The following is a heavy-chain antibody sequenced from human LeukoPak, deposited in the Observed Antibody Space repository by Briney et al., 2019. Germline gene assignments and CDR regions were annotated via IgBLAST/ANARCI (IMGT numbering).Heavy chain of an antibody. CDR3: ASHRGSGSPALDF. D-gene: IGHD3-10*01. CDR1: GDSTIDYF. V-gene: IGHV4-59*08. Sequence: PSETPSLTCTDSGDSTIDYFWSWIRDSLRQGLERSGYIYYSRSTKYNPSHRRRITISVDTSKNQFSLKLSSGTAANTAVYYCASHRGSGSPALDFWGQGTLVTVSS. CDR2: IYYSRST. J-gene: IGHJ4*02.